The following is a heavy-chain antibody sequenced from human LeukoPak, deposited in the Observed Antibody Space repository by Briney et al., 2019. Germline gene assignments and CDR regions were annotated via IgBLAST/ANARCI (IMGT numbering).Heavy chain of an antibody. CDR3: ARADYGDYGVDY. CDR1: GFAFSSSN. J-gene: IGHJ4*02. D-gene: IGHD4-17*01. CDR2: ITSDSYI. V-gene: IGHV3-21*01. Sequence: GGSLRLSCAAPGFAFSSSNLNWFRQAPGKGLEWVSSITSDSYIYYADSLKGRFSISRDNAKNSLYLQMISLRAEDTAVYYCARADYGDYGVDYWGQGTLVTVSS.